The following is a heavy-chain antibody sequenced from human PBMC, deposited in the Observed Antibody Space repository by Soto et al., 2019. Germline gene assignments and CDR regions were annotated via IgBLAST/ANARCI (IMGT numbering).Heavy chain of an antibody. CDR2: IFANGHT. V-gene: IGHV4-4*07. CDR3: VASLAASGLNWLDP. Sequence: QLQLQESGPGLVKASETLSLTCIVSGGSISEKYWNWVRQPPGKGLEWIGLIFANGHTDYNPSLSSRVTMSVDASKNQFSLRLTSMTAADTAVYYCVASLAASGLNWLDPCGRGTLVTVSS. J-gene: IGHJ5*02. D-gene: IGHD6-13*01. CDR1: GGSISEKY.